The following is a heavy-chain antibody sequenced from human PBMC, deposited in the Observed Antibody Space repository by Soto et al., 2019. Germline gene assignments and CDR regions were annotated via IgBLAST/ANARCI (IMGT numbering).Heavy chain of an antibody. D-gene: IGHD4-17*01. CDR2: ISAYNGNT. CDR3: ARGKWDYGDPLGYLDY. V-gene: IGHV1-18*01. Sequence: ASVKVSCKASGYTFSSYGINWVRQAPGQGLEWMGWISAYNGNTNFAQNLQARVTMTTDTSTSTAYMELRGLRSDDTAVYYCARGKWDYGDPLGYLDYWGQGTLVIVSS. CDR1: GYTFSSYG. J-gene: IGHJ4*02.